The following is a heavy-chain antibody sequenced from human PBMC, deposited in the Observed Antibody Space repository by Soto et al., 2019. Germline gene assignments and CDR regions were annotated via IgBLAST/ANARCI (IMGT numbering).Heavy chain of an antibody. CDR2: IYYNGII. CDR1: GDSITDGDYY. Sequence: PSETLSLTCTVSGDSITDGDYYWSWIRQPPGKDLEWIAYIYYNGIIHYNPSLKSRVTISLDPSKNQFSLTMTSVTDADTAVYSCDRGIQEGFDPWGQGTLVTVSS. J-gene: IGHJ5*02. V-gene: IGHV4-30-4*01. CDR3: DRGIQEGFDP. D-gene: IGHD5-18*01.